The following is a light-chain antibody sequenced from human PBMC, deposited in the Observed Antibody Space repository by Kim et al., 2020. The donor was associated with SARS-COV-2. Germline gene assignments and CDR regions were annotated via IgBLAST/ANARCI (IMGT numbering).Light chain of an antibody. CDR1: KIGSKS. CDR3: QVWDSSSDHRV. V-gene: IGLV3-21*04. J-gene: IGLJ3*02. CDR2: YDS. Sequence: AQGKTARSTGGGNKIGSKSVHWYQQKPGQAPVLFMYYDSDRPSGSPERFSGSNSGNKATRPISRVEAGDEADYYCQVWDSSSDHRVFGGGTQLTVL.